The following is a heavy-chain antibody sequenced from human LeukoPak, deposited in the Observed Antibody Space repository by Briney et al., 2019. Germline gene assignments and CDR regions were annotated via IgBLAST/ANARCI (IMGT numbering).Heavy chain of an antibody. CDR3: AKDPRSYEPRYFDL. CDR1: GFTFSSYD. CDR2: ISDSGGTT. V-gene: IGHV3-23*01. Sequence: GGSLTLSCAASGFTFSSYDMNWVRQAPGKGLEWVSGISDSGGTTKYADSVKGRFTISRDNSKNTLNLQMNSLRAEDTAVYYCAKDPRSYEPRYFDLWGGHTLLPVSS. J-gene: IGHJ2*01. D-gene: IGHD3-22*01.